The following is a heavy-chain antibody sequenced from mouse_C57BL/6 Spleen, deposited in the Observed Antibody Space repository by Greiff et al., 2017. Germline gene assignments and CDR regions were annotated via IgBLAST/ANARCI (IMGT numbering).Heavy chain of an antibody. CDR3: ARGGDYDEDDYYAMDY. V-gene: IGHV1-18*01. CDR1: GYTFTDYN. Sequence: VQLQESGPELVKPGASVKISCKASGYTFTDYNMDWVKQSPGKSLEWIGDINPNNGGTIYNQKFKGKATLTVDKSSSTAYMELRSLTSEDTAVDYCARGGDYDEDDYYAMDYWGQGTSVTVSS. CDR2: INPNNGGT. J-gene: IGHJ4*01. D-gene: IGHD2-4*01.